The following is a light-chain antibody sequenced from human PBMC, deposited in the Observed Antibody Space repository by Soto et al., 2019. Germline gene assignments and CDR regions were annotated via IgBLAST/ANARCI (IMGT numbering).Light chain of an antibody. CDR2: DAS. CDR1: SSDVGAYNY. J-gene: IGLJ1*01. Sequence: QSVLTQPASVSGSPGQSITISCTGTSSDVGAYNYVSWYQHHPGKAPKLMIYDASNRPSGVSNRFSGSKSGNTASLTISGLQAEDEADYYCSSYTSSSTPYVFGTGTKVNVL. V-gene: IGLV2-14*03. CDR3: SSYTSSSTPYV.